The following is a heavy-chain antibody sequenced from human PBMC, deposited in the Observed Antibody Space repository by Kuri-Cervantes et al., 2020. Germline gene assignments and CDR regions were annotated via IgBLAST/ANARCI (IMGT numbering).Heavy chain of an antibody. Sequence: GESLKISCKGSGYSFTSYWIGWVRQMPGKGLEWMGIIYPGDSDTRYSPSFQGQVTISADKSISTAYLQWSSLKASDTAMYYCARSRTLRWLRIHYSDYWGQGTLVTVSS. D-gene: IGHD5-24*01. CDR1: GYSFTSYW. J-gene: IGHJ4*02. V-gene: IGHV5-51*01. CDR3: ARSRTLRWLRIHYSDY. CDR2: IYPGDSDT.